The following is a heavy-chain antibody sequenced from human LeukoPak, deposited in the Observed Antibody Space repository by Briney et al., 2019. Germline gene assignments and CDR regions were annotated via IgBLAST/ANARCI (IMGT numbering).Heavy chain of an antibody. D-gene: IGHD3-22*01. CDR1: GGSISTYY. V-gene: IGHV4-59*01. Sequence: PSETLSLTCTVSGGSISTYYWSWIRQPPGKGLEWIAYIYNSGSTNSNPSLKSRVTISVDTSKNQFSLRLSSVTAADTAVYCCARIYYDSGAYYRRAFDIWGQGTMVSVSS. CDR2: IYNSGST. J-gene: IGHJ3*02. CDR3: ARIYYDSGAYYRRAFDI.